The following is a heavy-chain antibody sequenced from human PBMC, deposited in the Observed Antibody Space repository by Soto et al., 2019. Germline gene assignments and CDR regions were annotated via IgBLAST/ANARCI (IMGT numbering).Heavy chain of an antibody. CDR3: AHTDSAVRGVPSHYFDY. Sequence: QITLKESGPPLVKPTQTLTLTCTFSGFSLSTSGVGVGWIRQPPGKALEWLALIYWDDDKRYSPSLKSRLTITKDTSKNQVVLTMTNMDPVDTATYYCAHTDSAVRGVPSHYFDYWGQGTLVTVSS. J-gene: IGHJ4*02. CDR2: IYWDDDK. CDR1: GFSLSTSGVG. D-gene: IGHD3-10*01. V-gene: IGHV2-5*02.